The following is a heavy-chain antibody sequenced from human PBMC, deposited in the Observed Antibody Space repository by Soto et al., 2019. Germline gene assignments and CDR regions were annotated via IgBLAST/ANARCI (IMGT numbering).Heavy chain of an antibody. V-gene: IGHV3-64D*06. CDR3: VKQAHGLDGVAFDY. CDR2: VSTSGRST. CDR1: GLIFSEFT. D-gene: IGHD2-15*01. Sequence: GGSLRLSCSXSGLIFSEFTICWVRKVPGXGLEAISAVSTSGRSTYYADCVKDRFIISRDNSKNTLFLQMGSLRPEDTAIYYCVKQAHGLDGVAFDYWGQGTQVTVSS. J-gene: IGHJ4*02.